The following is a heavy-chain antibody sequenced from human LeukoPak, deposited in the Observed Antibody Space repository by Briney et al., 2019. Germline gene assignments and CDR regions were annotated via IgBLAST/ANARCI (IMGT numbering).Heavy chain of an antibody. V-gene: IGHV4-59*12. CDR1: GGSISSYY. J-gene: IGHJ4*02. D-gene: IGHD2-15*01. CDR2: IYHSGST. Sequence: SETLSLTCTVSGGSISSYYWSWIRQPPGKGLEWIGYIYHSGSTYYNPSLKSRVTISVDRSKNQFSLKLSSVTAADTAVYYCARVVVVAAIGGVIDYWGQGTLVTVSS. CDR3: ARVVVVAAIGGVIDY.